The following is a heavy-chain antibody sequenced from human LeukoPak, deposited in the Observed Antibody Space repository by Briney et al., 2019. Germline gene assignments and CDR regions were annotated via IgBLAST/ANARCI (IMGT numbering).Heavy chain of an antibody. CDR3: AKDLSHNYGSNDYHN. CDR2: ICCGGGNK. Sequence: GGSLRLSCAASGFTFSSYAMSWVRQAPGKGLEWVSVICCGGGNKYYADSVKGRFTISRDNSKNTLYLQMNSLRAEDTAVYFCAKDLSHNYGSNDYHNWGQGTMVTVSS. J-gene: IGHJ4*01. CDR1: GFTFSSYA. V-gene: IGHV3-23*01. D-gene: IGHD3-22*01.